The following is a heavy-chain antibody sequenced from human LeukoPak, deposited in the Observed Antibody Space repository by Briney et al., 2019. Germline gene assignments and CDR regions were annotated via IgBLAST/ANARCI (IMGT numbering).Heavy chain of an antibody. CDR1: GGSISSYY. V-gene: IGHV4-59*01. Sequence: SETLSLTCTVSGGSISSYYWSWIRQPPGKGLEWIGYIYYSGSTNYNPSLKSRVTISVDTSKNQFSLKLSSVTAADTAVYYCARSIAVAGDFDYWGQGTLVTVSS. CDR3: ARSIAVAGDFDY. CDR2: IYYSGST. J-gene: IGHJ4*02. D-gene: IGHD6-19*01.